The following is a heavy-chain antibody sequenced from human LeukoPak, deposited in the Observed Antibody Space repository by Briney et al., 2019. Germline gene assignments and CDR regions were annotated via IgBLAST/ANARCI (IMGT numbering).Heavy chain of an antibody. Sequence: GGSLRLSCAGSGFTFSNAWMNWVRQAPGKGLEWFGRIKSKPDGGTTDYVAPVKDRFTISRDDSKNTVFLQMNSLKTEDTAVYYCATGSILDYWGQGTLVTVSS. CDR2: IKSKPDGGTT. V-gene: IGHV3-15*07. CDR3: ATGSILDY. J-gene: IGHJ4*02. CDR1: GFTFSNAW.